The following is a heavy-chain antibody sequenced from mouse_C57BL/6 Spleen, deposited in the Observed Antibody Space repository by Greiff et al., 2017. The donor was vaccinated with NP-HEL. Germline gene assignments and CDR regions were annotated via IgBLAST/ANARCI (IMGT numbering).Heavy chain of an antibody. Sequence: DVMLVESGEGLVKPGGSLKLSCAASGFTFSSYAMSWVRQTPEQRLEWVAYISSGGDYIYYADTVKGRFTISRDNARNTLYLQMSSLKSEDTAMYYCTRDRSGGSSLFAYWGQGTLVTVSA. J-gene: IGHJ3*01. D-gene: IGHD1-1*01. CDR3: TRDRSGGSSLFAY. CDR2: ISSGGDYI. CDR1: GFTFSSYA. V-gene: IGHV5-9-1*02.